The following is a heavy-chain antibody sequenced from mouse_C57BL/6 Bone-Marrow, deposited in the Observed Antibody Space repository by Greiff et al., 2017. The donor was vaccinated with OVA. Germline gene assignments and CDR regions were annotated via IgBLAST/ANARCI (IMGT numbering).Heavy chain of an antibody. V-gene: IGHV5-4*01. J-gene: IGHJ3*01. CDR1: GFTFSSYA. CDR3: ARDLDGGFAY. CDR2: ISDGGSYT. D-gene: IGHD1-2*01. Sequence: EVKLVESGGGLVKPGGSLKLSCAASGFTFSSYAMSWVRQTPEKRLEWVATISDGGSYTYFPDNVKGRFTISRDNANNNQYLQMSHLKSEDTAMYYCARDLDGGFAYWGQGTLVTVSA.